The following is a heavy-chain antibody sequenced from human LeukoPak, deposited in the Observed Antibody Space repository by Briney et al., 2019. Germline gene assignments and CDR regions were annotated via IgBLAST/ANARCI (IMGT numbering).Heavy chain of an antibody. Sequence: PSETLSLTCTVSGGSMTNSTYYWGWIRQPPGKGLEWIGSIYHSGSTYFNPSLKSRVTVSVGTSKNQFSLKLSSVTAADTAVYYCAREGIAVAEILDYWGQGTLVTVSS. V-gene: IGHV4-39*07. J-gene: IGHJ4*02. CDR3: AREGIAVAEILDY. CDR2: IYHSGST. CDR1: GGSMTNSTYY. D-gene: IGHD6-19*01.